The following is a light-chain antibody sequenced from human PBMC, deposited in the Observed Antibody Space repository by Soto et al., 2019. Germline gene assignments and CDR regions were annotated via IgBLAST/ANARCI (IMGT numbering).Light chain of an antibody. CDR2: AAS. Sequence: DIQMTQSPSSLSASVGDRVTITCRASPGIIDYLAWYQHKPGKAPKLLIYAASTLQSGVPSRFSGSGSGTDFTLTISSLQTEDVATYYCQKYNSAPQTFGQGTKVEIK. V-gene: IGKV1-27*01. J-gene: IGKJ1*01. CDR3: QKYNSAPQT. CDR1: PGIIDY.